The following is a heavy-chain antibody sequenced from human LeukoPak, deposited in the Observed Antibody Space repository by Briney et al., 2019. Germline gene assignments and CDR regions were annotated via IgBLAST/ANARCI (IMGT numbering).Heavy chain of an antibody. J-gene: IGHJ4*02. V-gene: IGHV3-74*01. D-gene: IGHD2-15*01. CDR1: GFTFSPYW. CDR3: AREFQNTSGFDY. CDR2: IKGDGSSR. Sequence: GGSLRLSCAASGFTFSPYWMHWVRQVPGKGLVWVSRIKGDGSSRAYADFVKGRFTISRDNAKNTLYLQMNSLRAEDTAVYYCAREFQNTSGFDYWGQGALVTVSS.